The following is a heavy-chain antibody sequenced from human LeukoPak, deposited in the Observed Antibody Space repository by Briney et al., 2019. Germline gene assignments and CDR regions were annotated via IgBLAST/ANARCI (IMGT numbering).Heavy chain of an antibody. V-gene: IGHV3-23*01. CDR3: AKMVTGNNYFDP. Sequence: GGSLRLSCAASGFTFSNYAMNWVRQAPGKGLDWVSAISGSGGSTDYANSVKGRFTISRDNSKNVLYLQMNSLRADDTAVYYCAKMVTGNNYFDPWGQGTLVTVSS. CDR1: GFTFSNYA. CDR2: ISGSGGST. D-gene: IGHD1-20*01. J-gene: IGHJ5*02.